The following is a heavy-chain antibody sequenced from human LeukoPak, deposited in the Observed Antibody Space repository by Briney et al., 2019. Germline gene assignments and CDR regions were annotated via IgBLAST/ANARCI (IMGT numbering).Heavy chain of an antibody. D-gene: IGHD2-15*01. Sequence: GGSLRLSCAASGFTFNNYAMNWVRQAPGKGFEWVSYISDDGGSTYYADSVKGRFTISRDNSKNTLFLQMSSLRAEDTAVYYCVKQWVVPAATSNFDYWGQGTLVTVSS. J-gene: IGHJ4*02. CDR3: VKQWVVPAATSNFDY. V-gene: IGHV3-23*01. CDR2: ISDDGGST. CDR1: GFTFNNYA.